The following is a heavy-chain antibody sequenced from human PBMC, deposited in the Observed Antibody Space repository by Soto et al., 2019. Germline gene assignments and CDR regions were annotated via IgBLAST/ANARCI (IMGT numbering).Heavy chain of an antibody. V-gene: IGHV3-53*04. CDR1: GFSVSDNY. Sequence: GGSLRLSCAASGFSVSDNYMTWVRQAPGKGLEWVSVIYRGGTTYYADSVKGRFTIFRHKSENTLSLQMNGLRTKDTAVYYCASGYFYYMDVWGKGTTVTVSS. CDR3: ASGYFYYMDV. D-gene: IGHD3-10*01. CDR2: IYRGGTT. J-gene: IGHJ6*03.